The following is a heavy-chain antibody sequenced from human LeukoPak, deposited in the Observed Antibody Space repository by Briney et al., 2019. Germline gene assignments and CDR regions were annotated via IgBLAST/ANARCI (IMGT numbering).Heavy chain of an antibody. D-gene: IGHD3-9*01. Sequence: AGGSLRLSCAPSGFTFSSYCMSWVRQARGKGLEWVANMMQDGSEKYYVDSVKGRFTISRDNAKNSLYLQMNSLRAEDTAVYYCARFHDLRYFDWLSRNGGGWFDPWGQGTLVTVSS. CDR3: ARFHDLRYFDWLSRNGGGWFDP. V-gene: IGHV3-7*01. CDR1: GFTFSSYC. J-gene: IGHJ5*02. CDR2: MMQDGSEK.